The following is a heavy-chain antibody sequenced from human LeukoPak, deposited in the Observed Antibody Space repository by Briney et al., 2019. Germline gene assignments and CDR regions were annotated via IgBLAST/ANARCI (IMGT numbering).Heavy chain of an antibody. V-gene: IGHV4-34*01. Sequence: SETLSLTCAVYGGSFSGYYWSWIRQPPGKGLEWIGEINHSGSTNYNPSLKSRVTISVDTSKNQFSLRLSSVTAADTAVYYCAREEIFGLFDPWGQGTLVTVSS. D-gene: IGHD3/OR15-3a*01. CDR2: INHSGST. CDR1: GGSFSGYY. CDR3: AREEIFGLFDP. J-gene: IGHJ5*02.